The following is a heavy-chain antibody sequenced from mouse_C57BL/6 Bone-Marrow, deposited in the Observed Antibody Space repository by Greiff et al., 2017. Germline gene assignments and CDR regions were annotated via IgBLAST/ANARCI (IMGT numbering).Heavy chain of an antibody. CDR3: APIYYGAY. J-gene: IGHJ3*01. CDR1: GYTFTSYG. V-gene: IGHV1-81*01. Sequence: QVQLKQSGAELARPGASVKLSCKASGYTFTSYGISWVKQRTGQGLGWIGEIYPRSGNTYYNEKFKGKATLTADKSSSTAYMELRSLTSEDSAVYFCAPIYYGAYWGQGTLVTVSA. D-gene: IGHD2-1*01. CDR2: IYPRSGNT.